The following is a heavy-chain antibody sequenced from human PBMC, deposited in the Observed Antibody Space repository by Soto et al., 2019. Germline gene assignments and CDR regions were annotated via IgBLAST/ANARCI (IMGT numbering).Heavy chain of an antibody. D-gene: IGHD3-10*02. CDR3: TIVRVADSALDH. CDR2: MSYDGSDT. CDR1: GFIFSNNG. V-gene: IGHV3-30*02. Sequence: GGSLRLSCVGSGFIFSNNGMHWFRQTPGKGLEWVAFMSYDGSDTFYADSVKGRFTISRDNSNNTLFLHMSNLRAEDTAMYYCTIVRVADSALDHWGQGTLVTVSS. J-gene: IGHJ4*02.